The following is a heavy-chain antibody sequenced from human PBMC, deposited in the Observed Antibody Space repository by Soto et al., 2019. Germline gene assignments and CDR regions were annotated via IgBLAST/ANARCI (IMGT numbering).Heavy chain of an antibody. CDR3: VRGFGSAVYANHFDY. Sequence: GGSLRLSCAASGFNFNIYGIHWVRQAPGKGLEYVAGTRYHGREEYYADSVRGRFTISRDNYQSMLSLQMNSLRAEDTAIYYFVRGFGSAVYANHFDYWGQGTPVTVSS. J-gene: IGHJ4*02. V-gene: IGHV3-33*01. CDR1: GFNFNIYG. D-gene: IGHD3-10*01. CDR2: TRYHGREE.